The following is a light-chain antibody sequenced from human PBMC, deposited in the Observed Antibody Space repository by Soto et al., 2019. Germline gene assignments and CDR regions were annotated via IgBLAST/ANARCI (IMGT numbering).Light chain of an antibody. CDR2: AAS. J-gene: IGKJ4*01. Sequence: IQLTQSPSSLSASVGDRVTITCRASQGISSYLAWYQEKPGKAPKLLISAASTLQSGVPSRFSGSGSETDFTLTISSLQPEYFATYYCQQLNSYPLTFGGGTKVEIK. CDR1: QGISSY. V-gene: IGKV1-9*01. CDR3: QQLNSYPLT.